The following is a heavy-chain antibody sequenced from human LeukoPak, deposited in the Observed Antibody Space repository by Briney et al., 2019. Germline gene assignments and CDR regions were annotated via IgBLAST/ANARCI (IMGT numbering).Heavy chain of an antibody. J-gene: IGHJ6*02. D-gene: IGHD3-22*01. V-gene: IGHV5-51*01. CDR1: RYSFTSYW. Sequence: GESLKISCKGSRYSFTSYWIGWVRQMPGKGLEWMGIIYPGDSDTRYSPSFQGQVTISADKSISTAYLQWSSLKASDTAMYYCARQSDSSLEYYYGMDVWGQGTTVTVSS. CDR3: ARQSDSSLEYYYGMDV. CDR2: IYPGDSDT.